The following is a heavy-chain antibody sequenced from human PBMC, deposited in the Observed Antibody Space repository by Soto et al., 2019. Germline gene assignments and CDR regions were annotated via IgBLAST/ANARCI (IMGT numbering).Heavy chain of an antibody. CDR1: GFTFSSYA. CDR3: ARDMGGYSGCVLDY. V-gene: IGHV3-64*01. Sequence: EVQLVESGGGLVQPGGSLRLSCAASGFTFSSYAMHWVRQAPGKGLEYVSAISSNGGSTYYANSVKGRFTISRDNSKNTLYLQMGSLRAEDMAVYYCARDMGGYSGCVLDYWGQGTLVTVSS. D-gene: IGHD5-12*01. CDR2: ISSNGGST. J-gene: IGHJ4*02.